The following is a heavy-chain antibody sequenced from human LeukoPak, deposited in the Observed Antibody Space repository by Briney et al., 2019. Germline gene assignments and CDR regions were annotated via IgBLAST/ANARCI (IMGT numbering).Heavy chain of an antibody. J-gene: IGHJ3*02. D-gene: IGHD6-13*01. Sequence: SETLSLTCAVSGGSISSTNWWSWVRQPPGKGLEWIGEIYHSGSTNYNPPLKSRVTISVEKSKNQFSLKLTSVTAADTAVYYCARKIIATADIYAFDIWGQGTMVTVSS. CDR3: ARKIIATADIYAFDI. CDR1: GGSISSTNW. V-gene: IGHV4-4*02. CDR2: IYHSGST.